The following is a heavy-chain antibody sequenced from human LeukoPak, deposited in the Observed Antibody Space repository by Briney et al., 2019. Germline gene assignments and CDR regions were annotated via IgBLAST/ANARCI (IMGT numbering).Heavy chain of an antibody. D-gene: IGHD5-18*01. V-gene: IGHV4-61*01. J-gene: IGHJ4*02. Sequence: SETLSLTCTVSGASVSSDNDYWNWMRQAPGEGLEWIAYMSHSGRGNSNPSLRDRITLSLDTPRNQFSLQLSSVTAADTALYYCTRIPGGNIFGYFDYWGQGTLVTVSS. CDR3: TRIPGGNIFGYFDY. CDR1: GASVSSDNDY. CDR2: MSHSGRG.